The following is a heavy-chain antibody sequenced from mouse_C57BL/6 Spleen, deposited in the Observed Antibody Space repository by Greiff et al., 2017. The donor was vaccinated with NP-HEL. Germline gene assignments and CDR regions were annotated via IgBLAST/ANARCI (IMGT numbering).Heavy chain of an antibody. Sequence: QVQLQQSGAELARPGASVKLSCKASGYTFTSYGISWVKQRTGQGLEWIGEIYPRSGTTYYNAKFKGKATLTADKSSSTAYMELRSLTSEDSAVYFCAGSGNCSGCGYAYWGQGTLVTVSA. D-gene: IGHD3-2*02. CDR2: IYPRSGTT. V-gene: IGHV1-81*01. CDR1: GYTFTSYG. J-gene: IGHJ3*01. CDR3: AGSGNCSGCGYAY.